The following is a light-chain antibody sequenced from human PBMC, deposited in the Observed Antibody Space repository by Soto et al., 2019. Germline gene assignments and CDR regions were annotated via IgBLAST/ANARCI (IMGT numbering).Light chain of an antibody. V-gene: IGKV1-9*01. CDR2: AAS. J-gene: IGKJ2*01. Sequence: IQLTQSPSSLSASVGDRVTITCRASRGISDSLAWYQQKPGKAPNLLIYAASTLQSGVPSRFSGSGSGTDFTLTITSLQPEDSSTYFCQQLNRFPYTFGQGTRLEI. CDR3: QQLNRFPYT. CDR1: RGISDS.